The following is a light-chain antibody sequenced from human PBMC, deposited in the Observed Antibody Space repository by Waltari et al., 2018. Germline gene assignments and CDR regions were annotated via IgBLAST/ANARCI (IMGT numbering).Light chain of an antibody. CDR2: VAS. J-gene: IGKJ4*01. V-gene: IGKV1-39*01. Sequence: DVQMTQSPSSLSASVGDRVNITCRASQSVSYYLNWYQQKAGQAPKLLIYVASSLETGVPSMFSGSGSGTDFTLTISNLQPEDFATYLCQQTYNAPLTFGGGTKVEIK. CDR3: QQTYNAPLT. CDR1: QSVSYY.